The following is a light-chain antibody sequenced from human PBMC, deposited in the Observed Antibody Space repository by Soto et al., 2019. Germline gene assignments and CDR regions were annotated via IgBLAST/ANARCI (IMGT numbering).Light chain of an antibody. CDR2: YNN. Sequence: QSVLTQPPSASGTPGQRVTISCSGSSSNIGSNTVNWYQQLPSTAPKLLIYYNNQRPSGVPDRFSGSKSGTSASLAISGVQSEDEADYYCATWDDTLNVWMFGGGTKLTVL. V-gene: IGLV1-44*01. CDR3: ATWDDTLNVWM. J-gene: IGLJ3*02. CDR1: SSNIGSNT.